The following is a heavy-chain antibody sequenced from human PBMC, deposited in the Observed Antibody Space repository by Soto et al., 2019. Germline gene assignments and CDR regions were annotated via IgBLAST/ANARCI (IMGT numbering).Heavy chain of an antibody. J-gene: IGHJ4*02. CDR1: GGTFSNNA. V-gene: IGHV1-69*05. Sequence: ASVKVSCKASGGTFSNNAIIWVRQAPGQGLEWMGWILPIFGTPNYAQKFQGRLTITTNEVSGTAYMELNILRSEDTAVYYCAPPAAALDTAMLKGLAHWGQGSLVTVSS. CDR3: APPAAALDTAMLKGLAH. CDR2: ILPIFGTP. D-gene: IGHD5-18*01.